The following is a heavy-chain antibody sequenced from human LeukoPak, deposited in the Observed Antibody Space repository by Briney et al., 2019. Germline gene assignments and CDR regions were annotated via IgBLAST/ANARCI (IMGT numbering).Heavy chain of an antibody. V-gene: IGHV1-3*01. D-gene: IGHD2-2*01. CDR1: GYTFTSYA. Sequence: ASVKVSCKASGYTFTSYAMHWVRQAPGQRLEWMGWINAGNGNTKYSQKFQGRVTITRDTSASTAYMELSSLRSEDTAVYYRARAPHDSWGLPAAHNWFDPWGQGTLVTVSS. CDR3: ARAPHDSWGLPAAHNWFDP. CDR2: INAGNGNT. J-gene: IGHJ5*02.